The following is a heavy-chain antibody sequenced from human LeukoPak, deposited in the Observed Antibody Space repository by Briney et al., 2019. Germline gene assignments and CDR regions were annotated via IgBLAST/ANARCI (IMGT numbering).Heavy chain of an antibody. J-gene: IGHJ4*02. Sequence: ASVKVSCKASGYTFTNYGISWVRQAPGQGLELMGWMSTLNGNTNYQHKFEGRVTMTTDTSKNTAYMELRSLRSDDTAMYYCGRDSALLNNGDWYGGSDYWGQGTLVTVSS. CDR2: MSTLNGNT. CDR3: GRDSALLNNGDWYGGSDY. V-gene: IGHV1-18*01. D-gene: IGHD4-17*01. CDR1: GYTFTNYG.